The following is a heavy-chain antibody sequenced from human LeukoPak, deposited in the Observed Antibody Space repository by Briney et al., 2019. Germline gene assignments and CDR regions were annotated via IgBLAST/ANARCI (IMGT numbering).Heavy chain of an antibody. J-gene: IGHJ3*02. CDR2: ISSSSSYI. Sequence: GGSLRLSCAASGFTFSSYWMSWVRQAPGKGLEWVSSISSSSSYIYYADSVKGRFTISRDNAKNSLYLQMNSLRAEDTAVYYCARLSSAVAFDIWGQGTMVTVSS. CDR1: GFTFSSYW. CDR3: ARLSSAVAFDI. V-gene: IGHV3-21*01. D-gene: IGHD3-10*01.